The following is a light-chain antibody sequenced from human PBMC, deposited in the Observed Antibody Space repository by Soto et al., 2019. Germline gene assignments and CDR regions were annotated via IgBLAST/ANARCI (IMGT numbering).Light chain of an antibody. V-gene: IGKV3-20*01. CDR1: QSVSSNY. J-gene: IGKJ1*01. CDR3: QQYGSSPWT. CDR2: GAS. Sequence: EIVLTQSPGTLSLSPGERATLSCRASQSVSSNYLAWYQRKAGQAPRLLIYGASSRATGIPDRFSGSGSGTDFTLTISRLEPEDFAVYYCQQYGSSPWTFGQGTKVEIK.